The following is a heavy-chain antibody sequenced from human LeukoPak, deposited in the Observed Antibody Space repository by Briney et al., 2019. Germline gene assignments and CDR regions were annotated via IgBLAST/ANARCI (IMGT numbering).Heavy chain of an antibody. CDR3: ASRPADTTWYGVFDY. Sequence: SETLSLTCTVSVGSISSYYWSWIRQPAGKGLEWIGRIYTSGSTNYNPSLKSRVTMSVDTSKNQFSLKLSSVTAADTAVYYCASRPADTTWYGVFDYWSQGTLVTVSS. J-gene: IGHJ4*02. CDR2: IYTSGST. CDR1: VGSISSYY. V-gene: IGHV4-4*07. D-gene: IGHD3-10*01.